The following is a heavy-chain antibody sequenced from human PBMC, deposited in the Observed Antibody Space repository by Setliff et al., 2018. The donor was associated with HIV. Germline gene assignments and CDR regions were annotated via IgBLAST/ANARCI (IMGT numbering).Heavy chain of an antibody. Sequence: ASVKVSCKASGYTFTRYGITWVRQAPGQGLEWMGWISVNNGNTDYAQEFQGRVTITTDTSADTAYMELSSLRFEDTAVYYCARDGGPGSGWGDYSYYYSMDVWGKGTTVTVSS. CDR2: ISVNNGNT. J-gene: IGHJ6*04. CDR1: GYTFTRYG. D-gene: IGHD6-19*01. V-gene: IGHV1-18*01. CDR3: ARDGGPGSGWGDYSYYYSMDV.